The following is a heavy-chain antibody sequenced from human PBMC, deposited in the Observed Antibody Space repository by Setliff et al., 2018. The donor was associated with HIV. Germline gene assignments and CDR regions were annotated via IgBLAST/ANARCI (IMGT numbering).Heavy chain of an antibody. CDR1: GFIFSSYE. V-gene: IGHV3-48*03. CDR2: IISGDSTI. Sequence: PGGSLRLSCVASGFIFSSYEMNWVRQAPGKGLEWVSSIISGDSTIYYADSVKGRFTISRDNAKNSLILQMNSLTVEDTAVYYCARGGRCCGGPYYYYYMDVWGKGTTVTVSS. CDR3: ARGGRCCGGPYYYYYMDV. J-gene: IGHJ6*03.